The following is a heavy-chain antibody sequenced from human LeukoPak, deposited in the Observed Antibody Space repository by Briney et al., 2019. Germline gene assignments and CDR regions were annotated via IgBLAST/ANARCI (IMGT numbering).Heavy chain of an antibody. CDR1: GLTVSSYG. CDR3: AKYTSGTSYRGLDQ. CDR2: IIGSAVNT. Sequence: PGESLRLSCGASGLTVSSYGMSWVRQAPGKGLEWVSTIIGSAVNTYYADSVKGRFTISRDDSKNTVYLQMNSLGAEDTAVYSCAKYTSGTSYRGLDQWGQGTLVTVSS. V-gene: IGHV3-23*01. J-gene: IGHJ4*02. D-gene: IGHD3-10*01.